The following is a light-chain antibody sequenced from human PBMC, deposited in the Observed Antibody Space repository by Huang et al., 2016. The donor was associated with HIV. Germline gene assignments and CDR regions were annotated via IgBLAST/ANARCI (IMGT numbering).Light chain of an antibody. Sequence: DIQMTQSPSTLSASVGDRVTITCRASQSVPRYLAWYQQKPGKAPKLLIFKASNLDSGVPSRFSGSGSGTEFTLTISSLQPDDFATYYCQQYDNYSSWTFGQGTKVEVK. CDR2: KAS. CDR1: QSVPRY. CDR3: QQYDNYSSWT. V-gene: IGKV1-5*03. J-gene: IGKJ1*01.